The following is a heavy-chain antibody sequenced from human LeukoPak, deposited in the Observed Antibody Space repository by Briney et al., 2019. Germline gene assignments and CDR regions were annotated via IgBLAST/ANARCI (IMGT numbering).Heavy chain of an antibody. CDR1: GGSISSSSYY. D-gene: IGHD3-22*01. CDR2: IYYSGST. CDR3: ARFLYYYDRERVETIDY. V-gene: IGHV4-39*07. J-gene: IGHJ4*02. Sequence: SETLSLTCTVSGGSISSSSYYWGWIRQPPGKGLECIGSIYYSGSTYYNPSLKSRVTISVDTSKNQFSLKLSSVTAADMAVYYCARFLYYYDRERVETIDYWGQGTLVTVSS.